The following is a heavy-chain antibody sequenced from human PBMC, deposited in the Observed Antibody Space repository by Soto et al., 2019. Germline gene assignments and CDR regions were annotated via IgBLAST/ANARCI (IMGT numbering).Heavy chain of an antibody. V-gene: IGHV4-39*01. CDR1: GVSVYSNGHY. Sequence: WETLSPTCIFSGVSVYSNGHYCGWIRQPPWKGLEWIGSIDNNGVTNYNSSIKSRVTISRDTSKNQFSLRLTSVTAADTAVYYCGKILVGATGYTDADAWGPGTLFTVSS. CDR2: IDNNGVT. CDR3: GKILVGATGYTDADA. D-gene: IGHD2-15*01. J-gene: IGHJ5*02.